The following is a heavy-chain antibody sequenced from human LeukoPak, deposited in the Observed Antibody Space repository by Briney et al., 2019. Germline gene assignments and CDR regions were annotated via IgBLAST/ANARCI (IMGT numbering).Heavy chain of an antibody. Sequence: SQTLSLTCAVSGGSISSGGYSWSWIRQPPGTGLEWIGYIYHSGSTYYNPSLKSRVTISVDRSKNQFSLKLSSVTAADTAVYYCARYPGGKQHGNWFDPWGQGTLVTVSS. V-gene: IGHV4-30-2*01. CDR2: IYHSGST. D-gene: IGHD1/OR15-1a*01. J-gene: IGHJ5*02. CDR3: ARYPGGKQHGNWFDP. CDR1: GGSISSGGYS.